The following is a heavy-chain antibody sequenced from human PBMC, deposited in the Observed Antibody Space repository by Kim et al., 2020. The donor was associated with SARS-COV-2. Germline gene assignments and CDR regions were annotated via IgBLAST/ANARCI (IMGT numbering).Heavy chain of an antibody. D-gene: IGHD2-2*01. CDR3: ARGWPALIDY. Sequence: SETLSLTCAVYGGSFSGYYWSWIRQPPGKGLEWIGEINHSGSTNYNPSLKSRVTISVDTSKNQFSLKLSSVTAADTAVYYCARGWPALIDYWGQGTLATV. CDR1: GGSFSGYY. J-gene: IGHJ4*02. CDR2: INHSGST. V-gene: IGHV4-34*01.